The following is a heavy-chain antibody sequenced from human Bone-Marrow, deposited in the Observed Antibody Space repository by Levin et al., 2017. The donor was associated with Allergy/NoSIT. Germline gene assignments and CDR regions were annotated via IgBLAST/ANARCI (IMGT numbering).Heavy chain of an antibody. CDR3: ASSEVWFRSGWYIDY. Sequence: ASVKVSCKASGDSLDKFYVHWVRQAPGQGLEWMSTVNPRGDNTNFAQTFQGRVTLTRDTSTSTVYMELSSLRSDDTALYYCASSEVWFRSGWYIDYWGQGTLVTVSS. V-gene: IGHV1-46*02. CDR1: GDSLDKFY. J-gene: IGHJ4*02. CDR2: VNPRGDNT. D-gene: IGHD6-19*01.